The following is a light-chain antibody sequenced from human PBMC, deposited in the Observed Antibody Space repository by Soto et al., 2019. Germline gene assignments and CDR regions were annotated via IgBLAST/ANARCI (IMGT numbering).Light chain of an antibody. CDR1: QSISSY. V-gene: IGKV1-39*01. CDR2: AAS. Sequence: DIQMTQSPSSLSASVGDRVTITCRAIQSISSYLNWYQQKPGKAPKLLIYAASSLQSGVPSRFSGSGSGTDFTLTISSMQPEDFANYYCQQSYSTLWTFGQGTKVDIK. J-gene: IGKJ1*01. CDR3: QQSYSTLWT.